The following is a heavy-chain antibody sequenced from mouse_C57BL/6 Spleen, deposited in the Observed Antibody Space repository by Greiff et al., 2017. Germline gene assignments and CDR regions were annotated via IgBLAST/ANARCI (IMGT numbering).Heavy chain of an antibody. D-gene: IGHD2-3*01. V-gene: IGHV2-3*01. CDR2: IWGDGST. Sequence: VKLMESGPGLVAPSQSLSITCTVSGFSLTSSGVSWVRQPPGKGLEWLGVIWGDGSTNYHSALISRLSISKDNSKSQVFLKLNSLQSDDTATYYCAKRGDGPYYAMDYWGQGTSVTGSS. CDR3: AKRGDGPYYAMDY. J-gene: IGHJ4*01. CDR1: GFSLTSSG.